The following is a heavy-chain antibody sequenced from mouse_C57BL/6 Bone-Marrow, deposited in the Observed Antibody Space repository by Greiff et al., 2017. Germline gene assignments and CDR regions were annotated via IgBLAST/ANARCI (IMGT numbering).Heavy chain of an antibody. V-gene: IGHV1-55*01. J-gene: IGHJ4*01. CDR2: IYPGSGST. D-gene: IGHD2-3*01. CDR1: GYTFTSYW. CDR3: ANDGYYAGDYAMDY. Sequence: VQLQQPGAELVKPGASVKMSCKASGYTFTSYWITWVKQRPGQGLEWIGDIYPGSGSTNYNEKFKSKATLTVDTSSSTAYMQLSSLTSEDSAVYYCANDGYYAGDYAMDYWGQGTSVTVSS.